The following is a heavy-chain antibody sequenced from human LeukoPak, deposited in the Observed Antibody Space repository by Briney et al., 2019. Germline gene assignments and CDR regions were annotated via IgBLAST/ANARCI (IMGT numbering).Heavy chain of an antibody. D-gene: IGHD6-13*01. CDR2: TYTSGST. CDR3: ARHEGRGSSWYYFDY. Sequence: PSETLSLTCTVSGGSISSYYWSWIRQPPGKGLEWIGYTYTSGSTNYNPSLKSRVTISVDTSKNQFSLKLSSVTAADTAVYYCARHEGRGSSWYYFDYWGQGTLVTVSS. V-gene: IGHV4-4*09. CDR1: GGSISSYY. J-gene: IGHJ4*02.